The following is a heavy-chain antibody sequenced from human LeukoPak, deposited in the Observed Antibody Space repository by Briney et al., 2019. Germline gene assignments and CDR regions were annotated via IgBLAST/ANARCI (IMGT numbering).Heavy chain of an antibody. CDR2: ISNTGGST. J-gene: IGHJ6*02. D-gene: IGHD3-16*01. Sequence: GGSLRLSCAASGFSFNTYAMSWVRQAPGKGLEWVSAISNTGGSTYYADSVKGRFTISRDKSKNTLSLQMNSLRAEDTAVYYCATSWGPDTSAFRWGRDGMDVWGQGTTVIVS. CDR3: ATSWGPDTSAFRWGRDGMDV. CDR1: GFSFNTYA. V-gene: IGHV3-23*01.